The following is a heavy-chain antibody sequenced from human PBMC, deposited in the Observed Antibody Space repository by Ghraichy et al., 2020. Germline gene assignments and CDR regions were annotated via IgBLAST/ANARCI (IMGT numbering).Heavy chain of an antibody. D-gene: IGHD5-24*01. CDR2: LSGSGRSV. J-gene: IGHJ6*01. CDR1: GFNFSTFA. Sequence: GGSLRLSCAVSGFNFSTFAMAWVRQAPGKGLDWVSSLSGSGRSVFYAVSVRGRFSMSRDNSKNTMYLQMNNLGVEDTATYYCAKVRGQFQRSYHMKIWGEGSEVTASS. V-gene: IGHV3-23*01. CDR3: AKVRGQFQRSYHMKI.